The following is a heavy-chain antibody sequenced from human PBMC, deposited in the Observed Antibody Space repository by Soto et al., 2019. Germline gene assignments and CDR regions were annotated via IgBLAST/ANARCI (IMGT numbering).Heavy chain of an antibody. CDR2: IWYDGSNK. J-gene: IGHJ6*03. D-gene: IGHD5-12*01. Sequence: GGSLRLSCAASGFTFSSYGMHWVRQAPGKGLEWVAVIWYDGSNKYYADSVKGRFTISRDNSKNTLYLQMNSLRAEDTAVYYCARAQYSGYDRDPDPWYYYYMDVWGKGTTVTVSS. V-gene: IGHV3-33*01. CDR3: ARAQYSGYDRDPDPWYYYYMDV. CDR1: GFTFSSYG.